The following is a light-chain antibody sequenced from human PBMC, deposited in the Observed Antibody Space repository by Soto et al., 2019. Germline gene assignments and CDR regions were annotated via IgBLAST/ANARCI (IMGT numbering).Light chain of an antibody. CDR3: SSYRGNYNWV. J-gene: IGLJ3*02. V-gene: IGLV2-8*01. CDR2: EVN. CDR1: SSDVGAHNF. Sequence: QSALTQPPSASGSPGQSVTISCTGTSSDVGAHNFVSWYQHHPGKAPKLMIYEVNRRPSGVPDRFSGSKSGSTASLTVSGLQLEDESDYYCSSYRGNYNWVFGGGAKLTVL.